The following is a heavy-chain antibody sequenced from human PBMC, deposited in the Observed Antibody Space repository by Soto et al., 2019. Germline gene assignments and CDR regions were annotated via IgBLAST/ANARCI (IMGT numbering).Heavy chain of an antibody. D-gene: IGHD2-8*02. V-gene: IGHV3-23*01. Sequence: GGSLRLSCAASGFICSSYDMSWVRQAPGKGLEWVSTILVDGRTFYVDSVKGRFTISRDNSKNTVYLQMSSLTAGDTALYYCAKVTATGGGAFDICGQGTMVTVSS. J-gene: IGHJ3*02. CDR2: ILVDGRT. CDR3: AKVTATGGGAFDI. CDR1: GFICSSYD.